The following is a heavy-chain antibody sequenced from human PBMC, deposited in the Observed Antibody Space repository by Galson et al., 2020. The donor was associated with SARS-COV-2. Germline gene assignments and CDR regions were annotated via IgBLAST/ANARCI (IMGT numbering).Heavy chain of an antibody. CDR3: AAGYSAGWYRISFLQY. CDR2: VIPVFHRP. Sequence: VKVSCKAPGGTFNDYAISWVRQAPGQGLEWMGGVIPVFHRPIYAQKFQGRVTITADESTSTAYMELSSLISEDTAVYYCAAGYSAGWYRISFLQYWGLGTLVTVSS. J-gene: IGHJ4*02. CDR1: GGTFNDYA. V-gene: IGHV1-69*13. D-gene: IGHD6-13*01.